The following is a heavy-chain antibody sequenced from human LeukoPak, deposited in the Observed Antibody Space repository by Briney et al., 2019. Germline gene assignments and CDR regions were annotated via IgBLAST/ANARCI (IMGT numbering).Heavy chain of an antibody. Sequence: GRSLRLSCAASGFTFSSYGMHWVRQAPGKGLEWVAVIWYDGSNKYYADSVKGRFTISRDNSKNTLYLQMNSLRAGDTALYYCARLYNWNEGFDYWGQGTLVTVSS. J-gene: IGHJ4*02. CDR2: IWYDGSNK. V-gene: IGHV3-33*01. CDR1: GFTFSSYG. CDR3: ARLYNWNEGFDY. D-gene: IGHD1-20*01.